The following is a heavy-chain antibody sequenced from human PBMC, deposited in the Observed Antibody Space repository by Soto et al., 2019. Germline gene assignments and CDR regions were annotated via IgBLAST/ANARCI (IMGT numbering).Heavy chain of an antibody. D-gene: IGHD3-10*01. CDR2: INHGGTT. V-gene: IGHV4-34*01. CDR3: ASSAGHPGDFFCYNGMDV. Sequence: SETLSLTCAVSGGSLRGYNWNWIRQSTGKGLEWIGEINHGGTTNYNPSLNSRVIISVDTSKNQFYLRLNSVTAADTAVYYCASSAGHPGDFFCYNGMDVWGQGTTVTVSS. J-gene: IGHJ6*02. CDR1: GGSLRGYN.